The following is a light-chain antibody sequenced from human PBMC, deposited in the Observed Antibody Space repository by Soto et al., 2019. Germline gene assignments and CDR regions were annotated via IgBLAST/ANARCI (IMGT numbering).Light chain of an antibody. V-gene: IGKV1-39*01. Sequence: DIQMTQSPSSLSASVGDRVTITCRASETIDRYLNWFQQKPGKAPMLLIFGASSLQSGVPSRFSGSGSGTDFTLTIISLQPEDFATYYCQQSYRTPHTFGEGTEMQIK. CDR3: QQSYRTPHT. CDR1: ETIDRY. J-gene: IGKJ4*01. CDR2: GAS.